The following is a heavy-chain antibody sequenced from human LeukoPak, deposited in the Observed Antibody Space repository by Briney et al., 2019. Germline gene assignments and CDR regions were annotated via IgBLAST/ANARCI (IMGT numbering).Heavy chain of an antibody. Sequence: SQTLSLTCAISGDSVSSNSAAWNWIRQSPSRGLEWLGRTYYRCKWYNDCAVSVKSRITINPDTSKNQFSLQLNSVTPEDTAVYYCARVYYYDSSGYYYPSGNWFDPWGQGTLVTVSS. CDR2: TYYRCKWYN. J-gene: IGHJ5*02. CDR1: GDSVSSNSAA. CDR3: ARVYYYDSSGYYYPSGNWFDP. D-gene: IGHD3-22*01. V-gene: IGHV6-1*01.